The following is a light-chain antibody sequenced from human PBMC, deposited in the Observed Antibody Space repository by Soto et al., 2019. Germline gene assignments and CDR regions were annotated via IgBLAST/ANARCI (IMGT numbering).Light chain of an antibody. CDR1: QTVTSVY. V-gene: IGKV3-20*01. CDR3: QQYDTSPWT. CDR2: DTS. J-gene: IGKJ1*01. Sequence: EIVLTQSPATLSLSPGERATLSCRASQTVTSVYLAWYQQKRGQAPRLLIYDTSTRATGIPDRFSGSGSGTDFTLTISRLEPEDFAAYYCQQYDTSPWTFGQGTKVEIK.